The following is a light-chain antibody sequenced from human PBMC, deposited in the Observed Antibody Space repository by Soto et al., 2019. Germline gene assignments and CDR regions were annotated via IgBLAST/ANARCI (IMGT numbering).Light chain of an antibody. V-gene: IGKV3D-15*01. CDR2: GAS. Sequence: EILLAQSPATLSLSPGEIATLSCRASQSVSSYLAWYQQKPGQAPRLLIYGASTRATGIPARFSGSGSGTEFTLTISSLQSEDFAVYYCQQYDNWPLTFGQGTKVDIK. J-gene: IGKJ1*01. CDR1: QSVSSY. CDR3: QQYDNWPLT.